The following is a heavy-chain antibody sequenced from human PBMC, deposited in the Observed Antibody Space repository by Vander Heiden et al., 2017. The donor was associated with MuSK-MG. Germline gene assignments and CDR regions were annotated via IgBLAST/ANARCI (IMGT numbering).Heavy chain of an antibody. D-gene: IGHD3-10*02. CDR2: IIGGGAST. Sequence: EVQLLESGGGLVQPGGSLRLSRVASASTFSSYAMTWVRHGPGKGLEWVSTIIGGGASTYYADSVKGRVTISRDNSKNTLYLQMNSLRAEDTAVYYCATASPSRGVRGRAPFDYWGQGTLVTVSS. J-gene: IGHJ4*02. CDR3: ATASPSRGVRGRAPFDY. V-gene: IGHV3-23*01. CDR1: ASTFSSYA.